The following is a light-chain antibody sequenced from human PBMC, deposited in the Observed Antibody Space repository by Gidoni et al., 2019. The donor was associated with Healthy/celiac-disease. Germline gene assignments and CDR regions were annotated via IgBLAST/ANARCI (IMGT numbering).Light chain of an antibody. CDR1: SSDVGSYNL. CDR3: CSYAGSSTFV. Sequence: QSALTQPAFVSASTGPSITISCAGTSSDVGSYNLVSWYHQPPGKAPKLMIYEVGTRPSRVSNRFSCSKAGSTGSLTISGLQAENETDYYYCSYAGSSTFVFGTGTKLTVL. CDR2: EVG. V-gene: IGLV2-23*02. J-gene: IGLJ1*01.